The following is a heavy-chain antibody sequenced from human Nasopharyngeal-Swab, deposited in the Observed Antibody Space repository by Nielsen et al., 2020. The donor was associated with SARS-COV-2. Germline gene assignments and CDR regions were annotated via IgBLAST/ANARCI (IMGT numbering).Heavy chain of an antibody. D-gene: IGHD6-19*01. CDR1: GFKFRCYV. CDR3: AKDGGGSGNYWYFDF. J-gene: IGHJ2*01. CDR2: IGRSGITT. Sequence: GESLEISWAASGFKFRCYVMTWVRQAPGQGLEWVGGIGRSGITTYYADSVKGRLTISRDNSKNTLFLQVNSLRVEDTAIYYCAKDGGGSGNYWYFDFWGRGILVTVSS. V-gene: IGHV3-23*01.